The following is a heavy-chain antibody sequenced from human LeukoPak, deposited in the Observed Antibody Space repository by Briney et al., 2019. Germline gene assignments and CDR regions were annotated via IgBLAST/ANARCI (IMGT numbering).Heavy chain of an antibody. CDR3: AKWGDYDVLTGYYVSDY. CDR2: ITGGGSGI. J-gene: IGHJ4*02. D-gene: IGHD3-9*01. V-gene: IGHV3-23*01. Sequence: GATLRLSCAASGFTFSNYAMSWVRQAPGKGLEWVSAITGGGSGIYYADSMKSRFTVSRDNSKNTLYLQINSLRAEDTAVYYCAKWGDYDVLTGYYVSDYWGQGTLVTVSS. CDR1: GFTFSNYA.